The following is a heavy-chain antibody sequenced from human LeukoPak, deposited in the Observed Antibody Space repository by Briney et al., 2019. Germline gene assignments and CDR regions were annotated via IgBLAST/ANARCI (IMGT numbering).Heavy chain of an antibody. CDR3: ASSLYSSGWSPTPFDY. D-gene: IGHD6-19*01. J-gene: IGHJ4*02. CDR1: GGSISSSSYY. Sequence: PSETLSLTCTVSGGSISSSSYYWGWIRQPPGKGLEWIGSIYYSGSTYYNPSLKSRVTISVDTSKNQFSLKLGSVTAADTAVYYCASSLYSSGWSPTPFDYWGQGTLVTVSS. V-gene: IGHV4-39*07. CDR2: IYYSGST.